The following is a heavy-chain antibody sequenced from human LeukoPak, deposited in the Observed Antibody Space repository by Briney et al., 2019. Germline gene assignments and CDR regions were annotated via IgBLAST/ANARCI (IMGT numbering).Heavy chain of an antibody. CDR2: INPNSGGT. CDR1: GYTFTDYY. Sequence: ASVKVSCKASGYTFTDYYIHWVRQAPGQGLEWMGWINPNSGGTNYAQKFQGRVTMTRDTSISTAYMELSRLRSDDTAVYYCARDLRRRDYYDSSGSECGYWGQGTLVTVSS. J-gene: IGHJ4*02. CDR3: ARDLRRRDYYDSSGSECGY. D-gene: IGHD3-22*01. V-gene: IGHV1-2*02.